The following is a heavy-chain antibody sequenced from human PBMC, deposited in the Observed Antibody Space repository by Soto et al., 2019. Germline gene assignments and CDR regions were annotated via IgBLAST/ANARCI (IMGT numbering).Heavy chain of an antibody. CDR3: ARDFVGATPFDY. D-gene: IGHD1-26*01. CDR1: GFTFSSYG. Sequence: GGSLRLSCAASGFTFSSYGMHWVRQAPGKGLEWVAVIWYDGSNKYYADSVKGRFTISRDNSKNTLYLQMNSLRAEDTAVYYCARDFVGATPFDYWGQGTLVTVPQ. J-gene: IGHJ4*02. CDR2: IWYDGSNK. V-gene: IGHV3-33*01.